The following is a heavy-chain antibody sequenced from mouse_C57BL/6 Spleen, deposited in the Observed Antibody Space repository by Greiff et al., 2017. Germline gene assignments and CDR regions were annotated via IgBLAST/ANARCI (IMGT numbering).Heavy chain of an antibody. D-gene: IGHD2-4*01. J-gene: IGHJ3*01. Sequence: VKLQESGPGLVQPSQSLSITCTVSGFSLTSYGVHWVRQSPGKGLEWLGVIWSGGSTDYNAAFISRLSISKDNSKSQVFFKMNSLQADDTAIYYCASPYYDYEGFAYWGQGTLVTVSA. CDR1: GFSLTSYG. CDR3: ASPYYDYEGFAY. CDR2: IWSGGST. V-gene: IGHV2-2*01.